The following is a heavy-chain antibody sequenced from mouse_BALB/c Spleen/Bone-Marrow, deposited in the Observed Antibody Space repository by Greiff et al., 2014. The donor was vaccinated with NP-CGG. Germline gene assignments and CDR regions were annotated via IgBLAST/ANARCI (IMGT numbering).Heavy chain of an antibody. CDR2: IRSKSNNYAI. CDR3: VSHGSWFAY. CDR1: GFTFNTYA. V-gene: IGHV10-1*02. J-gene: IGHJ3*01. Sequence: EESGGGLLQPKGSLKLSCAASGFTFNTYAMNWVRQAPGKGLEWVARIRSKSNNYAIYYADSVKDRFTISRDYSQSMLYLQMNNLKTEDTAMYYCVSHGSWFAYWGQGTLVTVSA.